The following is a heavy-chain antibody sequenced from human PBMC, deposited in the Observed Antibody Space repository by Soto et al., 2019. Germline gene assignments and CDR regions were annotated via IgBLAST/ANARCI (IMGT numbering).Heavy chain of an antibody. D-gene: IGHD3-16*01. J-gene: IGHJ4*02. Sequence: QVQLVQSGAELKKPGASVKVSCKASGYTFTAYYMHWLRQAPGQGPEWVGWINPNSGGTNYAQKFQGRVTMTRDTSISTAYMELSSLRSDDTAVYYCARDPIGGGAPYYCDYWGQGTQVSVSS. CDR2: INPNSGGT. V-gene: IGHV1-2*02. CDR1: GYTFTAYY. CDR3: ARDPIGGGAPYYCDY.